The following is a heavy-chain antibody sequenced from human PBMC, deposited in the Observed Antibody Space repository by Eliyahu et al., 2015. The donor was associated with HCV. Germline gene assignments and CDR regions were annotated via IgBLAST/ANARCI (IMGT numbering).Heavy chain of an antibody. Sequence: EVKKPGSSVKVSCKASGGTFSRYAISWMRQAPGQGLEWMGGIIPMFGTANYAQRFQGRVTITADESTTTVYMELRSLRSEDTAVYYCARGTGETGDYYYVYWGQGTRVTVSS. CDR1: GGTFSRYA. V-gene: IGHV1-69*01. J-gene: IGHJ4*02. CDR2: IIPMFGTA. D-gene: IGHD3-22*01. CDR3: ARGTGETGDYYYVY.